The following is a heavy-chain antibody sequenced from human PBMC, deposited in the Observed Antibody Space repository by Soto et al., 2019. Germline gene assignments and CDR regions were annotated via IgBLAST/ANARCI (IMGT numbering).Heavy chain of an antibody. CDR3: AKVFTHNDLWSAFDV. CDR1: GFTFDGYG. D-gene: IGHD3-3*01. V-gene: IGHV3-30*18. CDR2: ISHGGSNK. J-gene: IGHJ6*02. Sequence: QAQLVESGGGVVQPGRSLRLSCAASGFTFDGYGMHWVRQAPGKGLEWVAVISHGGSNKFYADSVKGRFTISRDNSKNTLNLQMNSLREEDRAGYYGAKVFTHNDLWSAFDVWGQGTTVTVSS.